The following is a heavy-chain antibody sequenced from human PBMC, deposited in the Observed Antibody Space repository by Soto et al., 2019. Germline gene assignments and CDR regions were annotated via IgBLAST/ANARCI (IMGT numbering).Heavy chain of an antibody. Sequence: PGGSLRLSCAASGFAFTNAWMNWVRQAPGKGLEWVGSITRTTDGGTTDYAAPVKGRFTISRDDSKNTLYLQMNSLKTEDTAVYYCSTGLGTYYSRFDYWGLGTLVTVSS. D-gene: IGHD3-16*01. J-gene: IGHJ4*02. CDR2: ITRTTDGGTT. V-gene: IGHV3-15*07. CDR1: GFAFTNAW. CDR3: STGLGTYYSRFDY.